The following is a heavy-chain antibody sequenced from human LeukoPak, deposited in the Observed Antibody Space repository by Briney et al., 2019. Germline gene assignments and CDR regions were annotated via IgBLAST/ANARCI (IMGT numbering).Heavy chain of an antibody. D-gene: IGHD2-21*02. CDR1: GYTFRSHW. J-gene: IGHJ4*02. CDR2: IYPGDSDT. V-gene: IGHV5-51*01. Sequence: GESLKISCKGSGYTFRSHWIGWVRQMPGEGLEWMGSIYPGDSDTRYSPSFQGQVTISADKSISTAYLQWSSLKASDTAMYYCARHFRGVVTAERYYFDYWGQETLVTVSS. CDR3: ARHFRGVVTAERYYFDY.